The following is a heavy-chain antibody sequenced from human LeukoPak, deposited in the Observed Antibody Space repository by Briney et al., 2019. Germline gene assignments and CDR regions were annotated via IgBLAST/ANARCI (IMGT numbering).Heavy chain of an antibody. J-gene: IGHJ4*02. Sequence: SETLSLTCAVYGGSFSGYYWSWIRQPPGKGLEWIGEINHSGSTNYNPSLKSRVTISVDTSKNQFSLKLSSVTAADTAVYYCASIPYYYDRSTWYFGYWGQGTLVTVSS. V-gene: IGHV4-34*01. CDR2: INHSGST. CDR3: ASIPYYYDRSTWYFGY. D-gene: IGHD3-22*01. CDR1: GGSFSGYY.